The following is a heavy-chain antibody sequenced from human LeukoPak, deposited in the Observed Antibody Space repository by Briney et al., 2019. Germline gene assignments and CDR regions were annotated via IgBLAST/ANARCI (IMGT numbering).Heavy chain of an antibody. J-gene: IGHJ3*02. CDR3: ARSSLLLWFGELDAFDI. CDR2: ISSSSSYI. D-gene: IGHD3-10*01. Sequence: GGSLRLSCAASGFTFSSYSMNWVRQAPGKGLEWVSSISSSSSYIYYADSVKGRFTISRDNAKNPLYLQMNSLRAEDTAVYYCARSSLLLWFGELDAFDIWGQGTMVTVSS. CDR1: GFTFSSYS. V-gene: IGHV3-21*01.